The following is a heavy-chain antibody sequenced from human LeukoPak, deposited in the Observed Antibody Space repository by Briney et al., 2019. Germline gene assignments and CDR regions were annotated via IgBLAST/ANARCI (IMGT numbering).Heavy chain of an antibody. CDR3: ARWTIMIFGVVTDAFDI. CDR1: DGSISSYY. Sequence: QPSETLSLTCTVSDGSISSYYWSWIRQPPGKGLEWIGYIYYSGSTNYNPSLKSRVTISVDTSKNQFSLKLSSVTAADTAVYYCARWTIMIFGVVTDAFDIWGQGTMVTVSS. V-gene: IGHV4-59*01. CDR2: IYYSGST. D-gene: IGHD3-3*01. J-gene: IGHJ3*02.